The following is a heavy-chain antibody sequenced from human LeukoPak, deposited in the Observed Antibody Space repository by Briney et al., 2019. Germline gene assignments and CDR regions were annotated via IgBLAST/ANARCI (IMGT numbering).Heavy chain of an antibody. CDR2: ISPSGGIT. Sequence: GGSLRLSCGASGFTFSSHGMNWVRQAPGKGLEWVSGISPSGGITYYTDSVKGRFTISRDNSKNTLYLQMNSLRAEDTAVYYCAKDLYCTNGVCYKGLRYWGQGTLVTVSS. D-gene: IGHD2-8*01. J-gene: IGHJ4*02. CDR3: AKDLYCTNGVCYKGLRY. V-gene: IGHV3-23*01. CDR1: GFTFSSHG.